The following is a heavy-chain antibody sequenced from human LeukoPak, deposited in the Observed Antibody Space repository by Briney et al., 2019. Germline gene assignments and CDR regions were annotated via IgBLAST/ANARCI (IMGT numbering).Heavy chain of an antibody. CDR3: ARVYRPYGDFHSFDY. CDR2: ISGSGDST. D-gene: IGHD4-17*01. Sequence: GGSLRLSCAASGFTVSSNYLSWVRQAPGKGLEWVSAISGSGDSTYYADSVKGRFTISRDNSKNTLYLQINSLRAEDTATYYCARVYRPYGDFHSFDYWGQGALVTVSS. V-gene: IGHV3-23*01. J-gene: IGHJ4*02. CDR1: GFTVSSNY.